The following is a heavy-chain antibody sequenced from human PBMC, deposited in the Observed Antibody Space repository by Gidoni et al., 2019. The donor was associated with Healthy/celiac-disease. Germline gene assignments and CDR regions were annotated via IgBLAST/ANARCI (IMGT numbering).Heavy chain of an antibody. V-gene: IGHV3-30-3*01. J-gene: IGHJ4*02. CDR2: ISYDGSNK. CDR1: A. Sequence: ATHWVRQAPGTGLEWVAVISYDGSNKYYADSVKGRFTISRDNSKNTLHLQLNSLRAEDTAVYYCARGPLGYCSSTSCPSDYWGQGTLVTVSS. D-gene: IGHD2-2*01. CDR3: ARGPLGYCSSTSCPSDY.